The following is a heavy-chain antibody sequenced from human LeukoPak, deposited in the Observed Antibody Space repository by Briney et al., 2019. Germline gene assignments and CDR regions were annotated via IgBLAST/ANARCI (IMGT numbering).Heavy chain of an antibody. V-gene: IGHV3-30*18. CDR2: ISYDGSNK. D-gene: IGHD3-22*01. J-gene: IGHJ5*02. Sequence: PGGSLRLPCAASGFTFSSYGMHWVRQAPGKGLEWVAVISYDGSNKYYADSVKGRFTISRDNSKNTLYLQMNGLRAEDTAVYYCAKGVYDSSGFDPWGQGTLVTVSS. CDR3: AKGVYDSSGFDP. CDR1: GFTFSSYG.